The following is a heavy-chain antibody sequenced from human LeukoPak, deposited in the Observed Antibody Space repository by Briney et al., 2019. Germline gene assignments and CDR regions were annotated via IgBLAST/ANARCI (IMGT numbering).Heavy chain of an antibody. V-gene: IGHV3-48*01. CDR3: ARDASNGQQDY. J-gene: IGHJ4*02. Sequence: PGGSLRLSCAASGFTFSTHSFNWVRQAPGKGLQWVSYIHGRTSPIYYAASVRGRFTISRDNAKNSVSLHMNSLRVEDTAVYYCARDASNGQQDYWGQGTLVTVSS. D-gene: IGHD6-13*01. CDR2: IHGRTSPI. CDR1: GFTFSTHS.